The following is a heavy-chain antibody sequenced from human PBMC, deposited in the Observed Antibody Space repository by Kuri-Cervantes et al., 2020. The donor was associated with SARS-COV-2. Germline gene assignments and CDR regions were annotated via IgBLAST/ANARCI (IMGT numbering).Heavy chain of an antibody. V-gene: IGHV3-21*01. CDR1: GFTFGDYA. J-gene: IGHJ6*02. Sequence: GESLKISCTASGFTFGDYAMSWFRQAPGKGLEWVSSISSSSSYIYYADSVKGRFTISRDNAKNSLYLQMNSLRAEDTAVYYCTTLGYCSSTSCPSASYYYYYGMDVWGQGTTVTVSS. CDR3: TTLGYCSSTSCPSASYYYYYGMDV. CDR2: ISSSSSYI. D-gene: IGHD2-2*01.